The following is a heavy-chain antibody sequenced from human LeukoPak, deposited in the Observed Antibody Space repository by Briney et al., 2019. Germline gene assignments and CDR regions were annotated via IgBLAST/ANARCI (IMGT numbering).Heavy chain of an antibody. CDR2: TYYRSSKWYN. D-gene: IGHD3-10*01. CDR1: GDSVSSNSAA. CDR3: ARRARSGSYFG. J-gene: IGHJ4*02. Sequence: SQTLSLTCAISGDSVSSNSAAWNWIRQSPSRGLEWLGRTYYRSSKWYNDYAVSVKSRITINPETSTNQFSLHLNAVTPDDTAVYYCARRARSGSYFGWGQGTLVTVSS. V-gene: IGHV6-1*01.